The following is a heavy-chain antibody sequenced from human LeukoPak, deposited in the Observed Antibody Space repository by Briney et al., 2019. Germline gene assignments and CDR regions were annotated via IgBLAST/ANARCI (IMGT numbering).Heavy chain of an antibody. J-gene: IGHJ3*01. Sequence: GGSLRLSCAASGFTLSDYWMSWVRQTPGKGLEWVANIKQDGSEKNYVGSVKGRFNIFRDNVKNGLYLQMNSLRVGDTGTYYCARDQGMVNDAFDVWGQGTLVTVSS. D-gene: IGHD4/OR15-4a*01. CDR1: GFTLSDYW. CDR2: IKQDGSEK. CDR3: ARDQGMVNDAFDV. V-gene: IGHV3-7*01.